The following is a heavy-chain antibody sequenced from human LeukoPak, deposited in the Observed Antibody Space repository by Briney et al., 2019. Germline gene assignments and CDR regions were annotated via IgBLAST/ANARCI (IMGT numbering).Heavy chain of an antibody. CDR2: IYYSGST. CDR1: GGSIGSYY. CDR3: ARDYYDTSGYYHDY. J-gene: IGHJ4*02. D-gene: IGHD3-22*01. Sequence: SETLSLTCTVSGGSIGSYYWSWIRQPPGKGLEWIGYIYYSGSTNYNPSLKSRVTISVDTSKNQFSLKLSSVTAADTAVYYCARDYYDTSGYYHDYWGQGTLVTVSS. V-gene: IGHV4-59*01.